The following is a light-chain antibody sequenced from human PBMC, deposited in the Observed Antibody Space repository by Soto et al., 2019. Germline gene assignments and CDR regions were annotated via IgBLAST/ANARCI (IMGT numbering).Light chain of an antibody. J-gene: IGLJ1*01. Sequence: QAVLTHRASWSGSPGQSITISCTGTTSDVGRYNYVSWYQQHPGKAPKLIIYDVSNRPSGVSNRFSGSKSGNTASLTISGLQAEDEADYYCNSYTSSSTYVFGTGTKVTVL. CDR2: DVS. CDR1: TSDVGRYNY. V-gene: IGLV2-14*01. CDR3: NSYTSSSTYV.